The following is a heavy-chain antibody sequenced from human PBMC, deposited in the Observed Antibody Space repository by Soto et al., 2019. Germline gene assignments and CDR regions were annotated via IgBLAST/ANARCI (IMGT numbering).Heavy chain of an antibody. D-gene: IGHD3-16*01. CDR1: GGSFISYS. V-gene: IGHV1-69*08. J-gene: IGHJ6*03. CDR3: AKRILLVDHAYMDV. CDR2: IIPIQGTA. Sequence: QVQLVQSGAEVKKPGSSVKFSCEASGGSFISYSFTWVRQAPGQGLEWMGRIIPIQGTASYALKFQDRVTITADRSTKTVYMELRSLTPEDTALYLCAKRILLVDHAYMDVWGKGATVTVSS.